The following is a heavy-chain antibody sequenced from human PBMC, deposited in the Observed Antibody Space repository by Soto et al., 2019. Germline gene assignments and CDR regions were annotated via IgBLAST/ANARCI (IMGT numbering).Heavy chain of an antibody. CDR3: ARGGFDKRPDD. CDR1: GDSISSPNW. CDR2: MLGSGSS. Sequence: QVQLQESGPGLVKPSETLSLTCAVSGDSISSPNWWSWYRQSPGKGLELIGEMLGSGSSNYNPSPDARVTMSLDASMNQFSMQLTPLTAAGTAIYYCARGGFDKRPDDWGQGIPVSVSS. V-gene: IGHV4-4*02. D-gene: IGHD3-9*01. J-gene: IGHJ4*02.